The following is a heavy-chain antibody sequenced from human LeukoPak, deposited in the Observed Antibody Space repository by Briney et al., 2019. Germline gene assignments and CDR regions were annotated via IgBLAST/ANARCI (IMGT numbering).Heavy chain of an antibody. J-gene: IGHJ4*02. CDR3: AREGPRGNSQFDY. CDR1: GFTFSSYA. D-gene: IGHD4-23*01. Sequence: GGSLRLSCAASGFTFSSYAMSWVRQAPGKGLEWVSAISGSGGSTYYADSVKGRFTISRDNSKDTLFLQMNSLRAEDTAVYYCAREGPRGNSQFDYWGQGTLVTVSS. V-gene: IGHV3-23*01. CDR2: ISGSGGST.